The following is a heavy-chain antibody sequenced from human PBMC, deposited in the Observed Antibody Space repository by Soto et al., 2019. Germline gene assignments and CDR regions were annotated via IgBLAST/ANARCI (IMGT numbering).Heavy chain of an antibody. Sequence: QVHLGQSGAEVKRPGSSVKVSCQATGCTFSNYIISWVRQTPGQGLEWMGQIIPLFGTVNIAQRLQGRVTITADGATRTAKMELSSLTSEDTGDDYCARGEALRSYGYNYGYDYGGQGTQVIVSS. J-gene: IGHJ4*02. CDR2: IIPLFGTV. V-gene: IGHV1-69*12. CDR1: GCTFSNYI. D-gene: IGHD5-18*01. CDR3: ARGEALRSYGYNYGYDY.